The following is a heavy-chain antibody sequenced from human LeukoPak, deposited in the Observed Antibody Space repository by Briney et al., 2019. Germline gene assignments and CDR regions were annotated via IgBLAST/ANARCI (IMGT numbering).Heavy chain of an antibody. CDR2: IYYSGST. CDR1: GGSISSYY. Sequence: SETLSLTCTVSGGSISSYYWSWIRQPPGKGLEWIGYIYYSGSTNYNPSLKSRVTISVDTSKNQFSLKLSSVTAADTAVYYCARGFGDYYGSGTYFDYLGQGTLVTVSS. D-gene: IGHD3-10*01. V-gene: IGHV4-59*01. J-gene: IGHJ4*02. CDR3: ARGFGDYYGSGTYFDY.